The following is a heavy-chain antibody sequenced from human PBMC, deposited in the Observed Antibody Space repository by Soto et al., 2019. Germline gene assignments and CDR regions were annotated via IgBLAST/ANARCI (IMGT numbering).Heavy chain of an antibody. D-gene: IGHD6-19*01. V-gene: IGHV3-48*03. CDR1: GFTFSSYE. CDR3: AGLSSGWYGKWFDP. J-gene: IGHJ5*02. CDR2: ISSSGSTI. Sequence: EVQLVESGGGLVQPGGSLRLSCAASGFTFSSYEMNWVRQAPGKGLEWVSYISSSGSTIYYADSVKGRFTISRDNAKNSLYLQMNSLRAEDTAVYYCAGLSSGWYGKWFDPWGQGTLVTVSS.